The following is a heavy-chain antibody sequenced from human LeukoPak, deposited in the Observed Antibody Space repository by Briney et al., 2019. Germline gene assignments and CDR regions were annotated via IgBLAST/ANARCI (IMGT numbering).Heavy chain of an antibody. D-gene: IGHD4-17*01. V-gene: IGHV3-21*01. Sequence: PGGSLRLSCAASGFTFSSYNMNWVRQAPGKGLEWVSSISSGSSYIYYADSVKGRFTISRDNAKNSLYLQMNSLRAEDTAVYYCAKDASTVTLHADYWGQGTLVTVSS. CDR3: AKDASTVTLHADY. J-gene: IGHJ4*02. CDR1: GFTFSSYN. CDR2: ISSGSSYI.